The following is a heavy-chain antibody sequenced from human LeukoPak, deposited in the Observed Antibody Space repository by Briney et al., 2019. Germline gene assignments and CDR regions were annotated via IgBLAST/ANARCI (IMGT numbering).Heavy chain of an antibody. CDR3: ARDLNWGAGALDI. V-gene: IGHV3-21*01. Sequence: PGESLRLSCAASGFAFSSYSMSWVRQAPGKGLEWVSSINVSPAYISYADSVKGRFTISRDNAKNSLYLQMNSLRAEDTAVCFCARDLNWGAGALDIWGQGTMVTVSS. D-gene: IGHD7-27*01. J-gene: IGHJ3*02. CDR1: GFAFSSYS. CDR2: INVSPAYI.